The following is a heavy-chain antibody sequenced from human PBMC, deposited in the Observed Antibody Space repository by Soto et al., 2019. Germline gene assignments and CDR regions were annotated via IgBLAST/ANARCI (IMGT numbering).Heavy chain of an antibody. CDR3: ARMVRVSNLDYHHYIDV. CDR2: ISGNSGDT. J-gene: IGHJ6*03. CDR1: GYSFTSHG. Sequence: QVQLVQSGAEVKKPGASVKVSCKASGYSFTSHGISWVRQAPGQGLEWMGWISGNSGDTNYAQKLQGRVTVTTDTSTSTVYMELRSLRSDDTAVYSCARMVRVSNLDYHHYIDVWGKGTTVTVSS. V-gene: IGHV1-18*01. D-gene: IGHD3-10*01.